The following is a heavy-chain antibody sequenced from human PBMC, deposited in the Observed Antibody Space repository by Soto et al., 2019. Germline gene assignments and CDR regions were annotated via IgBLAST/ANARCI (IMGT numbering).Heavy chain of an antibody. Sequence: GGSLRLSCAASGFTFSSYDMHWVRQATGKGLEWVSAIGTAGDTYYVSSVKGRFTISRENAKNSLYLQMNSLRAGDTAVYYCARGGRWLQFGLDAFDIWGQGTMVTVSS. CDR1: GFTFSSYD. CDR3: ARGGRWLQFGLDAFDI. CDR2: IGTAGDT. V-gene: IGHV3-13*01. J-gene: IGHJ3*02. D-gene: IGHD5-12*01.